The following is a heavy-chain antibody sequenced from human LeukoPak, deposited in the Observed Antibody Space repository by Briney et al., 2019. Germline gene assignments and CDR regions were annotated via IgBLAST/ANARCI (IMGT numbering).Heavy chain of an antibody. CDR3: ARDFLQGVRGNTGGSFDY. D-gene: IGHD3-10*01. Sequence: PSETLSLTCTVSGVSINSDAYFWSWIRQPPGKGLEWIGYIYHSGNTYYNPSLKSRVIISLDTSKNQFSLKLSSVTAADTAVYFCARDFLQGVRGNTGGSFDYWGQGTLVTVSS. V-gene: IGHV4-30-2*01. CDR2: IYHSGNT. J-gene: IGHJ4*02. CDR1: GVSINSDAYF.